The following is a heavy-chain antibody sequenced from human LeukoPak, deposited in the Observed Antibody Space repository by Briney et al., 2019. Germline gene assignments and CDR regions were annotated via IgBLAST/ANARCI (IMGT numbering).Heavy chain of an antibody. CDR1: GGSISSYY. CDR2: IYYSGST. V-gene: IGHV4-59*12. CDR3: ARAISAYCSSTSCSNWFDP. J-gene: IGHJ5*02. D-gene: IGHD2-2*01. Sequence: SETLSLTCTVSGGSISSYYWSWIRQPPGKGLEWIGYIYYSGSTNYNPSLKSRVTISVDTSKNQFSLKLSSVTAADTAVYYCARAISAYCSSTSCSNWFDPWGQGTLVTVSS.